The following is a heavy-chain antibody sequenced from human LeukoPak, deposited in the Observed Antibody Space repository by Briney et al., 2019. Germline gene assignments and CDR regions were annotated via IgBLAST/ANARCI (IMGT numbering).Heavy chain of an antibody. CDR1: GGSISSYY. D-gene: IGHD3-10*01. CDR3: ARWGSGSSLYYFDY. CDR2: IYYSGST. V-gene: IGHV4-59*01. Sequence: PSETLSLTCTVSGGSISSYYWSWIRQPPGKGLEWIGYIYYSGSTNYNPSLKSRVTISVDTSKNQFSLKLSSVTAADTAVYYCARWGSGSSLYYFDYWGQGTLVTVSS. J-gene: IGHJ4*02.